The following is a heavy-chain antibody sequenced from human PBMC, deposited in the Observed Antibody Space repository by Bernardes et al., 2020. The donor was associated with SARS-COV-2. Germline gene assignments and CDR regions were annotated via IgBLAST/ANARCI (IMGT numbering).Heavy chain of an antibody. CDR1: GFTVSSNY. J-gene: IGHJ6*02. Sequence: SLRLSCAASGFTVSSNYINWVRQAPGKGLEWVSVIYSGGSTYYADSVKGRFTISRDNSKNTLYLQMNSLRAEDTAVYYCARDVPCSSTSCYIGGWRAGMDVWGQGTTVTVSS. D-gene: IGHD2-2*02. CDR2: IYSGGST. V-gene: IGHV3-53*01. CDR3: ARDVPCSSTSCYIGGWRAGMDV.